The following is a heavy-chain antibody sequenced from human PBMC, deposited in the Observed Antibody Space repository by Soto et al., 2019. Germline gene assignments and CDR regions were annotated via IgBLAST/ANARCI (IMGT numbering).Heavy chain of an antibody. CDR3: ARDVNGGFCGA. D-gene: IGHD2-21*01. V-gene: IGHV3-21*01. Sequence: VQLVESGGGLVKPGGSLRLSCAASGFTFSSYSMNWVRQAPGKGLEWVSTISSRNNDMYYVDSVKSRFTISRDNARNSVYLQMNSLRADDTAVYYCARDVNGGFCGAWGQGTVVTVSS. CDR1: GFTFSSYS. J-gene: IGHJ5*02. CDR2: ISSRNNDM.